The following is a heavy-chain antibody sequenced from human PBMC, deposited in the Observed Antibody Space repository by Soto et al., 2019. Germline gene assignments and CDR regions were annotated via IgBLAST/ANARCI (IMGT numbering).Heavy chain of an antibody. D-gene: IGHD3-16*01. CDR3: AHEDEGGWFDP. CDR2: IYWDDDK. J-gene: IGHJ5*02. V-gene: IGHV2-5*02. CDR1: GFSLSTSGVG. Sequence: QITLKESGPTLVKPTQTLTLTCTFSGFSLSTSGVGVGWIRQPPGKALEWLALIYWDDDKRYSPSLKSRLTITKDTAKNQVVLTMTNMDPVDTAPYYCAHEDEGGWFDPWGQGTLVTVSS.